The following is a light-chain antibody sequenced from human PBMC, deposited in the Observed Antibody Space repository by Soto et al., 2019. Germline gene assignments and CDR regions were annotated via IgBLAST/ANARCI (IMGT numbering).Light chain of an antibody. CDR3: MQALQTPRT. CDR2: LGS. J-gene: IGKJ1*01. Sequence: DIVMTQSPLSLPVTPGDPASISCGSSQSLLLSNGYNYLDWYLQKPGQSPQLLIYLGSNRASGVPDRFSGSGSGTDFTLKISRVEAEDVGVYYCMQALQTPRTFGQGTKVEVK. V-gene: IGKV2-28*01. CDR1: QSLLLSNGYNY.